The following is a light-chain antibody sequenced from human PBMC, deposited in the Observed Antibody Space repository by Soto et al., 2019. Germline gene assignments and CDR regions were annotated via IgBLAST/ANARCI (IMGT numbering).Light chain of an antibody. V-gene: IGLV2-14*01. CDR1: SSDIGGYNY. J-gene: IGLJ2*01. Sequence: QSARTQPASVSGSPGQSITNSCTGTSSDIGGYNYVSWYQQHPDQAPKLMIYEVTNRPSGISNRFSGSKSGNTASLTISGLQAEDEADYYCSSYTSISTLVFGGATKLTVL. CDR2: EVT. CDR3: SSYTSISTLV.